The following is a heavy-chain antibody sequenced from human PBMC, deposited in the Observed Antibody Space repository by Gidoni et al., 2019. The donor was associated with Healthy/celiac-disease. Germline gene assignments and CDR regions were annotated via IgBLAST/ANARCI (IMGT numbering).Heavy chain of an antibody. D-gene: IGHD3-22*01. V-gene: IGHV3-33*01. CDR3: ARGLRNYYDSSGYSPDY. CDR2: IWYDGSNK. J-gene: IGHJ4*02. Sequence: QVQLVESGGGVVQPGRSLRLSCAASGFTFSSYGMHGVRQAPGKGLEWVAVIWYDGSNKYYADSVKGRFTISRDNSKNTLYLQMNSLRAEDTAVYYCARGLRNYYDSSGYSPDYWGQGTLVTVSS. CDR1: GFTFSSYG.